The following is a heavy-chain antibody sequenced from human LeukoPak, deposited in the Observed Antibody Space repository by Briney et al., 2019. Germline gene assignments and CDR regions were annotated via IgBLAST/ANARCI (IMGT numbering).Heavy chain of an antibody. J-gene: IGHJ4*02. D-gene: IGHD3-22*01. CDR3: ATIYDSSGYYLDY. CDR1: GYTLTELS. Sequence: ASVKVSCKASGYTLTELSMHWVRQAPGKGLEWMGGFDPEDGETIYAQKFQGRVTMTEDTSTDTAYMELSSLRSEDTAVYYCATIYDSSGYYLDYWGQGTLVTVSS. CDR2: FDPEDGET. V-gene: IGHV1-24*01.